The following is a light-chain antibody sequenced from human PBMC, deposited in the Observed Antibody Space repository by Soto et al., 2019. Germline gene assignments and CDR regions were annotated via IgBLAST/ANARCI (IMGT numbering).Light chain of an antibody. J-gene: IGLJ2*01. V-gene: IGLV2-14*01. CDR2: EVS. CDR3: SSYTTSSTLV. Sequence: QSALTQPASVSGSPGQSITISCTGTSSDVGGYNYVSWYQRHPGKAPKLMIYEVSNRPSGASNRFSGSKSGNTASLTISGLQAEDEADYYCSSYTTSSTLVFGGGTKVTVL. CDR1: SSDVGGYNY.